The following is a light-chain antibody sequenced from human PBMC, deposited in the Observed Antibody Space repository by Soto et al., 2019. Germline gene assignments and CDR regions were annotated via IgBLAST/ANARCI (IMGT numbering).Light chain of an antibody. CDR3: CSYAGSSTYV. CDR1: RSYVGSYNL. V-gene: IGLV2-23*01. Sequence: QVVLKPPASVFGCPGQWITLPCPGNRSYVGSYNLVSWYQQHPGKAPKLMIYEGSKRPSGVSNRFSGSKSGNTASLTISGLQAEDEADYYCCSYAGSSTYVFGTGTKVTVL. CDR2: EGS. J-gene: IGLJ1*01.